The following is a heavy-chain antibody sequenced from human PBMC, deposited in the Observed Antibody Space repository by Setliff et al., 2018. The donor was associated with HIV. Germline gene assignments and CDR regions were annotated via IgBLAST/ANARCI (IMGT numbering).Heavy chain of an antibody. V-gene: IGHV4-30-4*01. D-gene: IGHD3-3*01. Sequence: SETLSLTCTVSGGSINSGNNYWSWIRQHPGKGLEWIGFIYYSGTTYYNPSLKSRVTISVDTSKNQFSLKLSSVTAADTAVYYCARQSYDFWSGPLGFDYWGQGTLVTVSS. CDR3: ARQSYDFWSGPLGFDY. CDR1: GGSINSGNNY. CDR2: IYYSGTT. J-gene: IGHJ4*02.